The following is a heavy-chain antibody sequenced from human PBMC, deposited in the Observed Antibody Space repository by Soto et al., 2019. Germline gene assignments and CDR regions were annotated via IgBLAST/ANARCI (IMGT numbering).Heavy chain of an antibody. CDR2: IWYDGSNK. CDR3: ARVAYSSSSYYYYYGMDV. D-gene: IGHD6-6*01. CDR1: GFTFSSYG. Sequence: GGSLRLSCAASGFTFSSYGMHWFRQAPGKGLEWVAVIWYDGSNKYYADSVKGRFTISRDNSKNTLYLQMNSLRAEDTAVYYCARVAYSSSSYYYYYGMDVWGQGTTVTVSS. J-gene: IGHJ6*02. V-gene: IGHV3-33*01.